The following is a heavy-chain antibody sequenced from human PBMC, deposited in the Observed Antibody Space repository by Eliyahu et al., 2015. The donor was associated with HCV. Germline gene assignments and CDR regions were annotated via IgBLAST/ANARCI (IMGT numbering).Heavy chain of an antibody. Sequence: QVQLVQSGAEVKKPGASVKVSCKASGYTFTSYYMHWVRQAPGTRPWGVGKNNPSGGSTSYAQKFQGRVTMTRDTSTSTVYMELSSLRSEDTAVYYCARMIEDWYQLLGYWGQGTLVTVSS. J-gene: IGHJ4*02. CDR2: NNPSGGST. D-gene: IGHD2-2*01. CDR1: GYTFTSYY. V-gene: IGHV1-46*01. CDR3: ARMIEDWYQLLGY.